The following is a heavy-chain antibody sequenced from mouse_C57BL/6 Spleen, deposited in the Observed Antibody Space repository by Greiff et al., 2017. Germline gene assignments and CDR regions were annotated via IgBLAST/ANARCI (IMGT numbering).Heavy chain of an antibody. CDR1: GFSLSTSGMG. D-gene: IGHD1-1*01. Sequence: QVTLKECGPGILQSSPTLSLTCSFSGFSLSTSGMGLSWIRQPSGKGLEWLANIYWDDDKRYHPSLKSLHTISKDTSRTQVILKITSVYTADTATYYGDRRATHGSSHYYAMDYWGQGTSVTVSS. CDR3: DRRATHGSSHYYAMDY. CDR2: IYWDDDK. J-gene: IGHJ4*01. V-gene: IGHV8-12*01.